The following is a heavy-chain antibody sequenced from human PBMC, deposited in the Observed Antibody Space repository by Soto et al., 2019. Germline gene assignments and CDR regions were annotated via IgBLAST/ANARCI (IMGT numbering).Heavy chain of an antibody. D-gene: IGHD2-2*01. CDR2: FDPEDGET. CDR3: ATDRYCSSTICLFDAFDI. Sequence: ASVKVSCKVSGYTLTELSMHWVRQAPGKGLEWMGGFDPEDGETIYAQKFQGRVTMTEDTSTDTAYMELSSLRSEDTAVYYCATDRYCSSTICLFDAFDIWGQGTMVTVS. V-gene: IGHV1-24*01. J-gene: IGHJ3*02. CDR1: GYTLTELS.